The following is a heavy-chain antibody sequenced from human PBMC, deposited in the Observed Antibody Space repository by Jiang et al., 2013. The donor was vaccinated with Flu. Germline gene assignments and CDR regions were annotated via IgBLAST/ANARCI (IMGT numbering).Heavy chain of an antibody. J-gene: IGHJ5*02. V-gene: IGHV1-3*01. CDR3: ASSIAGGWFDP. D-gene: IGHD6-6*01. Sequence: YSQKFQGRVTITRDTSASTAYMELSSLRSEDTAVYYCASSIAGGWFDPWGQGTLVTVSS.